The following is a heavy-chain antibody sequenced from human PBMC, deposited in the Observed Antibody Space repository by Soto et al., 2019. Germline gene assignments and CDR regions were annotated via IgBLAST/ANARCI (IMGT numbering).Heavy chain of an antibody. Sequence: PGGSLRLSCAASGFTFSSYAMSWVRQAPGKGLEWVSAISGSGGSTYYADSVKGRFTISRDNSENTLYLQMNSLRAEDTAVYYCAKGSLGGTTIFGVVGHIWYFDYWGQGTLVTVSS. CDR1: GFTFSSYA. V-gene: IGHV3-23*01. CDR2: ISGSGGST. J-gene: IGHJ4*02. D-gene: IGHD3-3*01. CDR3: AKGSLGGTTIFGVVGHIWYFDY.